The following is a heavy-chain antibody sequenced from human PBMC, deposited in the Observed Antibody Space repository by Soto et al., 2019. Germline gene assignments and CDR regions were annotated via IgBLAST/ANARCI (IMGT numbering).Heavy chain of an antibody. J-gene: IGHJ6*02. Sequence: EVQLVESGGGRVQPGGSLRLSCAATGFTFTNHWMHWVRQAPGKGLVWVSRINSDGITTFYADSVRGRFTISRDNARTTVFLQMNSLRGEDTGVYSCARGIQWRDGMDVWGQGTTVTVSS. D-gene: IGHD6-19*01. CDR1: GFTFTNHW. CDR2: INSDGITT. CDR3: ARGIQWRDGMDV. V-gene: IGHV3-74*01.